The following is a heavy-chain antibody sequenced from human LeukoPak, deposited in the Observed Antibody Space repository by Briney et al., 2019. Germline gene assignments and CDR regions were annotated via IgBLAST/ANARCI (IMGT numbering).Heavy chain of an antibody. D-gene: IGHD3-3*02. V-gene: IGHV3-74*01. Sequence: GGSLRLSCAASGFTFSNYRLHWVRQAPGKGLVWVSRINTDGSSTAYADSVKGRFTISRDNAKNTLYLQMNSLRAEDTAVYYCARDFESPLHFWSANNWFDPWGQGTLVTVSS. CDR2: INTDGSST. J-gene: IGHJ5*02. CDR1: GFTFSNYR. CDR3: ARDFESPLHFWSANNWFDP.